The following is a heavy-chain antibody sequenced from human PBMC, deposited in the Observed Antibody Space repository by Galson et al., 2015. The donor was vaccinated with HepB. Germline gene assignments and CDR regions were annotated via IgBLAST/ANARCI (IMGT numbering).Heavy chain of an antibody. J-gene: IGHJ4*02. D-gene: IGHD1-26*01. CDR1: GYTFTSYA. CDR3: ARGFPVGARGPYYFDY. Sequence: SVKVSCKASGYTFTSYAMHWVRQAPGQRLEWMGWINAGNGNTKYSQKFQGRVTITRDTSTSTAYMELSSLRSEDTAVYYCARGFPVGARGPYYFDYWGQGTLVTVSS. V-gene: IGHV1-3*01. CDR2: INAGNGNT.